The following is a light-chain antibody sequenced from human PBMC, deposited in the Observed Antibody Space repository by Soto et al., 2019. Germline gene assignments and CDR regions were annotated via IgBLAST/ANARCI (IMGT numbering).Light chain of an antibody. V-gene: IGLV1-44*01. CDR2: NNN. CDR3: AAWHASLYGPG. CDR1: SSNIGNNP. J-gene: IGLJ2*01. Sequence: HSVLTQPPSASGTPGQRVTISCSGSSSNIGNNPVNWYQQLPGTAPKLLLYNNNERPSGVPDRFSGSKSGTSASLAISGLQSEDEAEYYCAAWHASLYGPGFGGGTKLTVL.